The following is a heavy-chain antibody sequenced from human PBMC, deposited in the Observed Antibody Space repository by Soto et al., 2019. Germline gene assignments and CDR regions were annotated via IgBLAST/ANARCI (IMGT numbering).Heavy chain of an antibody. D-gene: IGHD3-10*01. CDR3: ARAGKYYYGSGSPYYYGMDV. J-gene: IGHJ6*02. CDR2: ISGYNGNT. V-gene: IGHV1-18*04. Sequence: QVQLVQSGAEVKKPGASVKVSCKASGYTFTSYGVSWVRQAPGQGLEWMGWISGYNGNTNYAQKLQGRVTMTTDTSTSTAYRELRSVRSDDTAVYYCARAGKYYYGSGSPYYYGMDVWGQGITVTVSS. CDR1: GYTFTSYG.